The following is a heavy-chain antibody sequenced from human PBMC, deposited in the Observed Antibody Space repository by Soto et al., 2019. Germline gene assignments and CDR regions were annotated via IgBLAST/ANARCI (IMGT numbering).Heavy chain of an antibody. V-gene: IGHV4-30-4*01. CDR2: FHSSGAT. J-gene: IGHJ4*01. CDR1: GGSISSADYY. CDR3: ASIWFGDFDY. D-gene: IGHD3-10*01. Sequence: QVQLQESGPGLMKPSQTLSLTCTVSGGSISSADYYWSWIRQPPGKGLEWIGYFHSSGATYKDPSLKSRVTISVDTSKNQISLKLDSVTAADTAVYYCASIWFGDFDYWGHGTLVTVSS.